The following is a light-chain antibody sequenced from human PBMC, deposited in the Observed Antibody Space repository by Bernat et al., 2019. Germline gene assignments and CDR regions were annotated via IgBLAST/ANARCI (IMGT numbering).Light chain of an antibody. V-gene: IGKV3-11*01. CDR3: QRRNNWPPTLT. CDR2: DAS. J-gene: IGKJ1*01. CDR1: QSISTY. Sequence: EIVLTQSPATLSLSPGERATLSCRASQSISTYLAWYQQKPGQAPRLLIYDASNRATGIPARFTGNGSGTDFTLTISTLEPDDFAVYFCQRRNNWPPTLTFGQGTKVEIK.